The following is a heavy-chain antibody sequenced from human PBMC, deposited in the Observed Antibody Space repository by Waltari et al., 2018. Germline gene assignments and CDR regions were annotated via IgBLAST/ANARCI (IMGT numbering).Heavy chain of an antibody. CDR1: GGPFSSYA. Sequence: QVQLVQSGAEVKKPGSSVKVSCKASGGPFSSYASSWVRQAPGQGLEWMGGIIPIFGTANYAQKFQGRVTITADESTSTAYMELSSLRSEDTAVYYCARGTLWHYYYGMDVWGQGTTVTVSS. D-gene: IGHD3-10*01. V-gene: IGHV1-69*01. J-gene: IGHJ6*02. CDR3: ARGTLWHYYYGMDV. CDR2: IIPIFGTA.